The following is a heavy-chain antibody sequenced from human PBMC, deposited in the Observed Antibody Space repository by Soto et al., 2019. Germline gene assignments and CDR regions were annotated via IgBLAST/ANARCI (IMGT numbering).Heavy chain of an antibody. CDR1: GGSISTYY. V-gene: IGHV4-59*01. CDR3: ARESAGSGKNNWFDP. D-gene: IGHD3-10*01. CDR2: IHDRGST. Sequence: QVQLQESGPGLVKPSETLSLTCTVSGGSISTYYWSWIRQPPGKGLEWIGYIHDRGSTYYNPSLRSRVTMSLDTSRNQVSLQLNSVTAADTAVYYCARESAGSGKNNWFDPWGKGTLVIVSS. J-gene: IGHJ5*02.